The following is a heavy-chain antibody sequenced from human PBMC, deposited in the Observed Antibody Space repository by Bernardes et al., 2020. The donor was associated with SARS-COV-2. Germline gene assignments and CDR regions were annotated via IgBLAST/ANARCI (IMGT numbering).Heavy chain of an antibody. CDR1: GFTFSSYD. CDR2: IATSGGT. Sequence: GGSLRLSCAASGFTFSSYDMHWVRQVTGKGLEWLSGIATSGGTSYVDSVKGRFTISRDNAKNSLYLQMNSLRAEDTALYYCGRGLDLGDPRFYYYGMDVWGQGTTVTVSS. D-gene: IGHD4-17*01. V-gene: IGHV3-13*01. J-gene: IGHJ6*02. CDR3: GRGLDLGDPRFYYYGMDV.